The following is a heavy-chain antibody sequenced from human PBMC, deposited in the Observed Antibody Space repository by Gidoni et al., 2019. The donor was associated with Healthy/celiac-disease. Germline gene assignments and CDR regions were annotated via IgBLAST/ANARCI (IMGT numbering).Heavy chain of an antibody. Sequence: EVQLVESGGGLVKPGGSLRLSCAASGFTFSSYSMNWFRQAPGKGLDWVSSISSSSSYIYYADSVKGRFTISRDNAKNSLYLQMNSLRAEDTAVYYCARAQYYDFWSGYSPYYYYGMDVWGQGTTVTVSS. CDR1: GFTFSSYS. CDR3: ARAQYYDFWSGYSPYYYYGMDV. D-gene: IGHD3-3*01. CDR2: ISSSSSYI. V-gene: IGHV3-21*01. J-gene: IGHJ6*02.